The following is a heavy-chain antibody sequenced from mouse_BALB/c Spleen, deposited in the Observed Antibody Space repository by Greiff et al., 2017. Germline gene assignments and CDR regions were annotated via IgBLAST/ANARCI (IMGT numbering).Heavy chain of an antibody. V-gene: IGHV3-6*02. J-gene: IGHJ2*01. Sequence: EVQLQQSGPGLVKPSQSLSLTCSVTGYSITSGYYWNWIRQFPGNKLEWMGYISYDGSNNYNPSLKNRISITRDTSKNQFFLKLNSVTTEDTATYYCARERAYYYGSSYLDYWGQGTTLTVSS. CDR1: GYSITSGYY. CDR3: ARERAYYYGSSYLDY. D-gene: IGHD1-1*01. CDR2: ISYDGSN.